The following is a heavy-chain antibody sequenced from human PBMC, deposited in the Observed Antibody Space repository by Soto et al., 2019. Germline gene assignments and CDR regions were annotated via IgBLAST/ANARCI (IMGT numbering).Heavy chain of an antibody. J-gene: IGHJ3*02. V-gene: IGHV4-39*01. CDR1: GGSISSSSYY. CDR2: IYYSGST. Sequence: QLQLQESGPGLVKPSETLSLTCTVSGGSISSSSYYWGWIRQPPGKGLEWIGSIYYSGSTYYNPSLKSRVTISVDTSKNQFSLKLSSVTAADTAVYYCARHSVLAAMVTSQHAFDIWGQGTMVTVSS. D-gene: IGHD5-18*01. CDR3: ARHSVLAAMVTSQHAFDI.